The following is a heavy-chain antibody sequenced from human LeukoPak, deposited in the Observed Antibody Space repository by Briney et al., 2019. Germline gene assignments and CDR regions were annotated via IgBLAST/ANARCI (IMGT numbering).Heavy chain of an antibody. V-gene: IGHV4-34*01. CDR3: ARGYGSGNYYPKDY. CDR2: INHSGST. D-gene: IGHD3-10*01. J-gene: IGHJ4*02. Sequence: SETLSLTCAVYGGSFSGYYWSWIRQPPGKGLEWIGEINHSGSTNYNPSLKSRVTISVDTSKNQWSLKLTSVAAADTAVYYCARGYGSGNYYPKDYWGQGTLVTVSS. CDR1: GGSFSGYY.